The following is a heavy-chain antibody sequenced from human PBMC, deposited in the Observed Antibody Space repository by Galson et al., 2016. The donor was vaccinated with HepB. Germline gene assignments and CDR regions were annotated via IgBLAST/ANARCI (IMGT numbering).Heavy chain of an antibody. V-gene: IGHV3-48*02. CDR2: IGSTTSHI. CDR1: GFTVSRNY. CDR3: LRGFRSNSFDV. D-gene: IGHD2-8*01. J-gene: IGHJ3*01. Sequence: SLRLSCAASGFTVSRNYMSWVRQSPGRGLELVSFIGSTTSHIYYAGFVKGRFTVSRDNAQRSLYLQMNSLRDDDTAVYYCLRGFRSNSFDVWGQGTRITVSA.